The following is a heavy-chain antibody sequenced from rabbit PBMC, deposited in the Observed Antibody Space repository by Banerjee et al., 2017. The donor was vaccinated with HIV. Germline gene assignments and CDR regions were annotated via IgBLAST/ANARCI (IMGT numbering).Heavy chain of an antibody. CDR2: IAGGSSGFT. CDR3: ARVSESSGWGEDL. D-gene: IGHD4-1*01. Sequence: QSLEESGGDLVKPGGTLTLTCTASGFSFSSSDYMCWVRQAPGKGLEWISCIAGGSSGFTYSATWAKGRFTISKTSSTAVTLQMTSLTVADTATYFCARVSESSGWGEDLWGPGTLVTVS. V-gene: IGHV1S40*01. CDR1: GFSFSSSDY. J-gene: IGHJ4*01.